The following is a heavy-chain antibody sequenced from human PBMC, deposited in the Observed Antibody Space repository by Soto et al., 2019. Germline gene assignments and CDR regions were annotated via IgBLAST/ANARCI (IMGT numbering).Heavy chain of an antibody. V-gene: IGHV3-74*01. J-gene: IGHJ4*02. Sequence: HPGESLRLSCAASGFTFSSYWMHWVRQAPGKGLVWVSRINSDGSSTSYADSVKGRFTISRDNAKNTLYLQMNSLRAEDTAVYYCVRTSLVVAAATREDYWGQGTLVTVSS. CDR2: INSDGSST. D-gene: IGHD2-15*01. CDR1: GFTFSSYW. CDR3: VRTSLVVAAATREDY.